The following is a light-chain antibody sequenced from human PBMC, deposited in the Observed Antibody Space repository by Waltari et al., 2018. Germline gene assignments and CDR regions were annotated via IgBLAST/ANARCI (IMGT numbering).Light chain of an antibody. V-gene: IGLV4-69*01. CDR1: SGHSSNI. CDR2: VNIDGSH. Sequence: QLVLTQSPSASASLGASVKLTCTLSSGHSSNIIAWHQQQPEKGPRYLMKVNIDGSHGKGDGIPVRFSCSSSGAARYLTISSLQSEDEADYYCQTGGHGTWVFGGGTKLTVL. J-gene: IGLJ3*02. CDR3: QTGGHGTWV.